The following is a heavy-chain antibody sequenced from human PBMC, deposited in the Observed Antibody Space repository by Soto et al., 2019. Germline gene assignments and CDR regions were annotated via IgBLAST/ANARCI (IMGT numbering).Heavy chain of an antibody. D-gene: IGHD3-3*01. Sequence: ASVEGSCKASGYNFTRYDINWVRQATGQGREWMGWTNRSSGNTGDAQKFQGRVTMTRNTSISTAYMELSSLRSEDTAVYYCARGSKRASYYHFWRHAYYYYGMDVCGQGTTVTASS. CDR1: GYNFTRYD. CDR2: TNRSSGNT. J-gene: IGHJ6*02. V-gene: IGHV1-8*01. CDR3: ARGSKRASYYHFWRHAYYYYGMDV.